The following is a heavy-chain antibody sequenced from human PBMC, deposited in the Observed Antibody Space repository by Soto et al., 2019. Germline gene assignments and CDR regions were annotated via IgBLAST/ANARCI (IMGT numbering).Heavy chain of an antibody. V-gene: IGHV4-59*01. CDR2: IYYSGST. J-gene: IGHJ4*02. CDR3: ARDRNSGYDVGGSYFDY. D-gene: IGHD5-12*01. CDR1: GGSISSYY. Sequence: ALSLTCTVSGGSISSYYWSWIRQPPGKGLEWIGYIYYSGSTNYNPSLKSRVTISVDTSKNQFSLKLSSVTAADTAVYYCARDRNSGYDVGGSYFDYWGQGTLVTVSS.